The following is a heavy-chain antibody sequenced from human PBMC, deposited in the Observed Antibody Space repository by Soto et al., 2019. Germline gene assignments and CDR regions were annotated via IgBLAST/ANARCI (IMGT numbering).Heavy chain of an antibody. J-gene: IGHJ2*01. CDR1: GGSFSGYY. CDR3: ARVTWLVGRGSPWYFDL. D-gene: IGHD6-19*01. V-gene: IGHV4-34*01. CDR2: INHSGST. Sequence: QVQLQQWGAGRLKPSETLSLTCAVYGGSFSGYYWSWIRQPPGKGLEWIGEINHSGSTNYNPSLKCRVPISVDTSKTQFSLKLSSVTAADTAVYYCARVTWLVGRGSPWYFDLWGRGTLVTVSS.